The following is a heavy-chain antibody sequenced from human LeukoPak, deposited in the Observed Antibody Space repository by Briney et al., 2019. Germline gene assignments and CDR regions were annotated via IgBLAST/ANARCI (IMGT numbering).Heavy chain of an antibody. CDR1: GYSFTSYW. Sequence: PGESLKISCKGSGYSFTSYWIGWVRQMPKAWSGWGSYSPSFQGQVTISADKSISTAYLQLSSLKASDTAMYYCARHWNYYGSAEGGDAFDIWGQGTMVTVSS. CDR3: ARHWNYYGSAEGGDAFDI. J-gene: IGHJ3*02. D-gene: IGHD3-10*01. V-gene: IGHV5-51*01.